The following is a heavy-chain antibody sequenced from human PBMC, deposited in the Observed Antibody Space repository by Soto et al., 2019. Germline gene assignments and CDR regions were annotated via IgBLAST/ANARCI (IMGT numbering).Heavy chain of an antibody. D-gene: IGHD3-10*01. CDR1: GYTFTSYG. J-gene: IGHJ4*02. Sequence: ASVKVSCKASGYTFTSYGISWVRQAPGQGLEWMGWISAYNGNTNYAQKLQGRVTMTTDTSTSTAYMELRSLRSDDTAVYYCARDFRINMVRGVIGQAYWGQGTLVTVSS. V-gene: IGHV1-18*04. CDR3: ARDFRINMVRGVIGQAY. CDR2: ISAYNGNT.